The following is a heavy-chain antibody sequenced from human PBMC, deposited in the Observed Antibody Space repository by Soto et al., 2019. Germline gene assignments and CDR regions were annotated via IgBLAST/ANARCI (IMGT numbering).Heavy chain of an antibody. CDR3: AKGGMSAHQFLGH. D-gene: IGHD6-13*01. CDR1: GFTFSNYG. CDR2: ISSDGNDK. V-gene: IGHV3-30*18. J-gene: IGHJ4*02. Sequence: QVQLVESGGGVVQPGRSLRLSCAASGFTFSNYGMHWVRQAPGKGLEWVTTISSDGNDKYYADSVKGRFTISTDNSKNTLDLQINGLRAEDTAVYYCAKGGMSAHQFLGHWGQGTLVTVSS.